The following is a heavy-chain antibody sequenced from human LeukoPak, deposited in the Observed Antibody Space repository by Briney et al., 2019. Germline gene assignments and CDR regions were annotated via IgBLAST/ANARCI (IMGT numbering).Heavy chain of an antibody. J-gene: IGHJ4*02. V-gene: IGHV4-61*02. CDR1: GGSISSGSYY. D-gene: IGHD3-16*01. Sequence: SETLSLTCTVSGGSISSGSYYWSWIRQPAGKGLEWIGRIYTSGSTNYNPSLKSRVTISVDTSKNQFSLKLSSVTAADTAVYYCARDTFGYFDYWGQGTLVTVSS. CDR2: IYTSGST. CDR3: ARDTFGYFDY.